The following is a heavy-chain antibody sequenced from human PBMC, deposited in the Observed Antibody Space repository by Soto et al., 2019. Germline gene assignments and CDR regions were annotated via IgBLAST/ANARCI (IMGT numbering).Heavy chain of an antibody. J-gene: IGHJ4*02. CDR1: GGSISSGGYY. V-gene: IGHV4-31*03. CDR2: IYYSGST. D-gene: IGHD3-22*01. CDR3: AGWHVNYDSSGYYGY. Sequence: QVQLQESGPGLVKPSQTLSLTCTVSGGSISSGGYYWSWIRQHPGKGLEWIGYIYYSGSTYYNPSLKSRVTMSVDPSKNQFSLKLSSVTAADTAVYYCAGWHVNYDSSGYYGYWGQGTLVTVSS.